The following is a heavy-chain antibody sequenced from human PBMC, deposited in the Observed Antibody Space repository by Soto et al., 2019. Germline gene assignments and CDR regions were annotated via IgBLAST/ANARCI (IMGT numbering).Heavy chain of an antibody. D-gene: IGHD3-10*01. V-gene: IGHV4-4*07. Sequence: SETLSLTCTVSGGSISSYYWSWIRQPAGKGLGWIGRIYTSGSTNYNPSLKSRVTMSVDTSKNQFSLKLSSVTAADTAVYYCARGRRFYGSGSYPNYGMDVWGQGTTVTVSS. CDR2: IYTSGST. CDR3: ARGRRFYGSGSYPNYGMDV. CDR1: GGSISSYY. J-gene: IGHJ6*02.